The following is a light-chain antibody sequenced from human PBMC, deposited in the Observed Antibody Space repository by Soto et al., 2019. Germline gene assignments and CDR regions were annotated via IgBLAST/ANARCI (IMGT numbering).Light chain of an antibody. CDR2: GSS. CDR1: QSVSSN. Sequence: EIVMTQSPATLSVSPGERATLSCRASQSVSSNLAWYQQKPGQAPRLLIYGSSIRAAGIPARSSGSGPWTEFTLTITSLLSDDVALSDGQEDNNWPPTFGRGTMLEIK. CDR3: QEDNNWPPT. V-gene: IGKV3-15*01. J-gene: IGKJ2*01.